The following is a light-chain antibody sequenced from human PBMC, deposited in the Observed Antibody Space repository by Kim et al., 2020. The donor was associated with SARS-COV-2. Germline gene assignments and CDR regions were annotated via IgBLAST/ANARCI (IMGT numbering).Light chain of an antibody. CDR3: QTWDSITVV. V-gene: IGLV3-1*01. J-gene: IGLJ2*01. CDR1: KLGEKY. Sequence: VAPGQTVSITCSGDKLGEKYACWYQQKPGQSPVLVIYQDTKRPSGIPERFSGSNSGNTATLTISGTQAMDEADYYCQTWDSITVVFGGGTQLTVL. CDR2: QDT.